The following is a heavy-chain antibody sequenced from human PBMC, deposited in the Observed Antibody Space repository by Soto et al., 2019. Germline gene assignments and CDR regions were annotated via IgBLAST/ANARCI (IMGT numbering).Heavy chain of an antibody. Sequence: ASVKVSCKASGYTFTNYGISWVRQAPGQGLEWMGWIIGNNGKTYYAQKLQGRVNMTTDTSTSTAYMELRSLRSDDTAVYYCAKVVEYLSYGIDVWGQGTTVTVSS. D-gene: IGHD2-2*01. J-gene: IGHJ6*02. CDR2: IIGNNGKT. CDR3: AKVVEYLSYGIDV. CDR1: GYTFTNYG. V-gene: IGHV1-18*01.